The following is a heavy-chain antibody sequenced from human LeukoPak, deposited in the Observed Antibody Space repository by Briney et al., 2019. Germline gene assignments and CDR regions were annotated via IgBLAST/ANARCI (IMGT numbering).Heavy chain of an antibody. D-gene: IGHD2-2*01. Sequence: PSETLSLTCTVSGGSISSSSYYWGWIRQPPGKGLEWIGSIYYSGSTYYNPSLKSRVTISVDTSKNQFSLKLSSVTAADTAVYYCARGFSEIAPGALSSWGQGTLVTVSS. CDR2: IYYSGST. CDR1: GGSISSSSYY. J-gene: IGHJ5*02. CDR3: ARGFSEIAPGALSS. V-gene: IGHV4-39*01.